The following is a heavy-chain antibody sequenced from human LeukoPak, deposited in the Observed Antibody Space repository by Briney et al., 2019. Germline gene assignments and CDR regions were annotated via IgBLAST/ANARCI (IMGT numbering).Heavy chain of an antibody. D-gene: IGHD1-1*01. V-gene: IGHV1-8*01. CDR2: MNPNSGNT. Sequence: ASVKVSCKASGYTSTIYDINWVRQATGQGLEWMGWMNPNSGNTGYAQKCQGRVTMTRNTSISTAYMELSSLRSEDTAVYYCAREKGTFDYWGQGTLVTVSS. CDR3: AREKGTFDY. CDR1: GYTSTIYD. J-gene: IGHJ4*02.